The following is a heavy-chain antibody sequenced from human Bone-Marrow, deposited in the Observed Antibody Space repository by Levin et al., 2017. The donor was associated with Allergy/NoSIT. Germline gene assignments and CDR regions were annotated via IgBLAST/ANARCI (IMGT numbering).Heavy chain of an antibody. J-gene: IGHJ4*02. CDR1: GFTFSSYA. CDR3: AKDHSTHYIWATNFDY. V-gene: IGHV3-23*01. CDR2: ITGSGEST. D-gene: IGHD3-16*01. Sequence: GGSLRLSCVVSGFTFSSYAMSWVRQSPGKGLEWVASITGSGESTYHADSVKGRFTISRDNSKYTLYLQMNSLRAEDTAIYYCAKDHSTHYIWATNFDYWGQGTLVTVSS.